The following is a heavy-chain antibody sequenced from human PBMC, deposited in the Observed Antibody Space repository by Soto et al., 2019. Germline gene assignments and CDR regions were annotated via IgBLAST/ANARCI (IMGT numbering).Heavy chain of an antibody. V-gene: IGHV3-30-3*01. D-gene: IGHD2-21*01. CDR1: GFTLSSHA. CDR3: ARDDEGVSDCDLGY. J-gene: IGHJ4*02. Sequence: QVQLVESGGGVVQPGRSLRLSCAVSGFTLSSHAMHWVRQAPGKGLEWVALILSDGSNKYYADSVKGRFTTSRENYNNTRYRQRNSLSVEDTAVYYCARDDEGVSDCDLGYWGKGALVTVSS. CDR2: ILSDGSNK.